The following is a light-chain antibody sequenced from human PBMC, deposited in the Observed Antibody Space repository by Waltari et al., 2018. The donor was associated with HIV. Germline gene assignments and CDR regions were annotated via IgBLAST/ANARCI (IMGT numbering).Light chain of an antibody. CDR1: TGAVPRGPH. Sequence: QAVVTQAPSLPVSPGGTVTLTCGSSTGAVPRGPHPSSFQQKPGQAPRTRIYDTNNKHSWTPARFSGSLLGGKAALTLSGAQPEDEAKYYCLLSYAGARPVIFGGGTQLTVL. V-gene: IGLV7-46*01. J-gene: IGLJ2*01. CDR3: LLSYAGARPVI. CDR2: DTN.